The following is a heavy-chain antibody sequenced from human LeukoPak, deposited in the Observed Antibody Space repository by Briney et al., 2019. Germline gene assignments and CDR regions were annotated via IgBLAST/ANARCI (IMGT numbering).Heavy chain of an antibody. CDR1: GGSFSGYY. J-gene: IGHJ5*02. CDR3: ARGIVVVPAAILDP. D-gene: IGHD2-2*02. CDR2: INHSGST. V-gene: IGHV4-34*01. Sequence: SETLSLTCAVYGGSFSGYYWSWIRQPPGKGLEWIGEINHSGSTNYNPSLKSRVTISVDTSKNQFSLKLSSVTAADTAVYYCARGIVVVPAAILDPWGQGTLVTASS.